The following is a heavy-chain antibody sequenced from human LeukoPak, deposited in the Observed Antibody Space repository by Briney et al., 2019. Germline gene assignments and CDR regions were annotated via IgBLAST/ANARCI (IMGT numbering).Heavy chain of an antibody. CDR3: ARSWDSGSYWLDY. D-gene: IGHD1-26*01. Sequence: PSETLSLTCTVSGGSISSGGYYWNWIRQPPGKGLEWIGYVYHSGNAYYNPSLKSRVTMSVDRSRNQFSLKLSSVTAADTAVYYCARSWDSGSYWLDYWGQGTLVTVSS. J-gene: IGHJ4*02. V-gene: IGHV4-30-2*01. CDR2: VYHSGNA. CDR1: GGSISSGGYY.